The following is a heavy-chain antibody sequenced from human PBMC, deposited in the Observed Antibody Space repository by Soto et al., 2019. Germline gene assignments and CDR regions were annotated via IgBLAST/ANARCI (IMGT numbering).Heavy chain of an antibody. V-gene: IGHV4-59*01. D-gene: IGHD5-12*01. Sequence: SETLSLTCTVSGASISDYYWSWIRQSPGKGLDWIGYFYPSGRTDYNPSLKSRVTISVDTSKNQFSLELNSLTAADTAVYYCASWSWITPQQDVWGQGALVTVSS. J-gene: IGHJ1*01. CDR2: FYPSGRT. CDR1: GASISDYY. CDR3: ASWSWITPQQDV.